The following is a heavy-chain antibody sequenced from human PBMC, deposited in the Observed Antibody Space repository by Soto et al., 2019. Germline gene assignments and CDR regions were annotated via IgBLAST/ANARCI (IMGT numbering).Heavy chain of an antibody. Sequence: VQLVESGGGLVKPGGSLRLSCAASGFTFSSYAMSWVRQAPGKGLEWVSAISGSGGSTYYADSVKGRFTISRDNSKNTLYLQMNSLRAEDTAVYYCAKLPGIVVVTAMYFQHWGQGTLVTVSS. CDR3: AKLPGIVVVTAMYFQH. J-gene: IGHJ1*01. V-gene: IGHV3-23*04. CDR2: ISGSGGST. CDR1: GFTFSSYA. D-gene: IGHD2-21*02.